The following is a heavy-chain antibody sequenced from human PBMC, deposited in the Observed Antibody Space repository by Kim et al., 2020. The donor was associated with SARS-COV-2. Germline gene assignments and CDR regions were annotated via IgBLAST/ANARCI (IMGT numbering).Heavy chain of an antibody. D-gene: IGHD3-10*01. V-gene: IGHV3-33*05. CDR3: ARAPGDGMDV. Sequence: GGSLRLSCAASGFTFSSYGMHWVRQAPGKGLEWVALISYDGSNKYYADSVKGRFTISIDNSKNTLYLQMNSLRAEDTAVYYCARAPGDGMDVWGQGTTVTVSS. J-gene: IGHJ6*02. CDR1: GFTFSSYG. CDR2: ISYDGSNK.